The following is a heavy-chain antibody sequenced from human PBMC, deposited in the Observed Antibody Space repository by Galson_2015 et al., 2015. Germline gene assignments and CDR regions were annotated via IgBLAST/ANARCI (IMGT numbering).Heavy chain of an antibody. J-gene: IGHJ4*02. V-gene: IGHV3-23*01. CDR3: AKDYGGNPEYYFDY. Sequence: SLRLSCAASGFTVSTSFLSWVRQAPGKGLEWVSAISGSGGSTYYADSVKGRFTISRDNSKNTLYLQMNSLRAEDTAVYYCAKDYGGNPEYYFDYWGQGTLVTVSS. CDR1: GFTVSTSF. D-gene: IGHD4-23*01. CDR2: ISGSGGST.